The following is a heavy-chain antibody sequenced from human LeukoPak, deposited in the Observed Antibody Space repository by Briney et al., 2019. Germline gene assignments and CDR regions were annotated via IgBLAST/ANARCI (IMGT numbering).Heavy chain of an antibody. CDR2: ITGSGHST. V-gene: IGHV3-23*01. CDR1: GFTFGTYA. J-gene: IGHJ4*02. CDR3: AKQLGHCSDGSCYFPY. D-gene: IGHD2-15*01. Sequence: GGSLRLSCAASGFTFGTYAMSWVRQAPGRGLEWVSAITGSGHSTYYAASVKGRFTISRDNSRNTLYLQMNSLRAEDTAVFYCAKQLGHCSDGSCYFPYWGQGTLVTVSS.